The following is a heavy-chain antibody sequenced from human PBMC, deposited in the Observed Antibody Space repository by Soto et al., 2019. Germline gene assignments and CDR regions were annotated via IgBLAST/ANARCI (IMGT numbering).Heavy chain of an antibody. Sequence: SVKVSCKASGGTFSSYAISWVRQAPLQEREWMVGIIPIFGTANYAQKFQGRVTITADESTSTAYMELSSLRSKDTSVYYCASQETRKRGHSYGYFDCWGKGTLVTVSS. J-gene: IGHJ4*02. V-gene: IGHV1-69*13. D-gene: IGHD5-18*01. CDR2: IIPIFGTA. CDR1: GGTFSSYA. CDR3: ASQETRKRGHSYGYFDC.